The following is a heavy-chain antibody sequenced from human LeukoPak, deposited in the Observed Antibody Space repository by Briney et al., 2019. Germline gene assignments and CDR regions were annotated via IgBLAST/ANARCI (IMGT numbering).Heavy chain of an antibody. J-gene: IGHJ4*02. V-gene: IGHV3-21*01. CDR2: ISSSSSYI. Sequence: GGSLRLSCAASGFTFSSYSMNWVRQAPGKGLEWVSSISSSSSYIYYADSVKGRFTISRDNAKNTMYLQMNSLRAEDTAVYYCAREKYCGGDCFSFDYWGQGTLVTVSS. CDR1: GFTFSSYS. D-gene: IGHD2-21*02. CDR3: AREKYCGGDCFSFDY.